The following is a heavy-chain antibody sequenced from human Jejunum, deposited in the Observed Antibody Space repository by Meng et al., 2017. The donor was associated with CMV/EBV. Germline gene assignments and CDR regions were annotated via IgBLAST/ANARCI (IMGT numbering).Heavy chain of an antibody. J-gene: IGHJ5*02. Sequence: CKASGYIFTNYYMHWVRLAPGQGLEWMGLIDPSGDSTTYAQKFQGRVTMTRDTSTNTVYMELSSLRSEDTAVYYCARERLRHSWFDPWGQGTLVTVSS. CDR1: GYIFTNYY. CDR2: IDPSGDST. V-gene: IGHV1-46*01. CDR3: ARERLRHSWFDP. D-gene: IGHD2-15*01.